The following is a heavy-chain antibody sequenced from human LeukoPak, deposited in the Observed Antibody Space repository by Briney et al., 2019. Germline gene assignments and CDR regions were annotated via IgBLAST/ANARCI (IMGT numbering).Heavy chain of an antibody. V-gene: IGHV3-21*01. CDR1: GFMFSNYS. Sequence: GGSLRLSCAASGFMFSNYSMNWVRQAPGKGLEWVSSISRLSSYINYADSVKGRFTISRDNSKNTLYLQMNSLRAEDTAVCYCAKVDYGDYGIFDYWGQGTLVTVSS. J-gene: IGHJ4*02. CDR2: ISRLSSYI. CDR3: AKVDYGDYGIFDY. D-gene: IGHD4-17*01.